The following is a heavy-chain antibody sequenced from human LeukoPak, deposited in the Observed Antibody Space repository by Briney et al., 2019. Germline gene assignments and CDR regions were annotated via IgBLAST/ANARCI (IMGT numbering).Heavy chain of an antibody. CDR2: VNPNSGNT. J-gene: IGHJ6*03. CDR3: ARGRGSSSWYWYYYYYMDV. D-gene: IGHD6-13*01. V-gene: IGHV1-8*01. CDR1: GYTFTSYD. Sequence: ASVKVSCKASGYTFTSYDINWVRQATGQGLEWMGWVNPNSGNTGYAQKFQGRVTMTRNTSISTAYMELSSLRSEDTAVYYCARGRGSSSWYWYYYYYMDVWGKGTTVTVSS.